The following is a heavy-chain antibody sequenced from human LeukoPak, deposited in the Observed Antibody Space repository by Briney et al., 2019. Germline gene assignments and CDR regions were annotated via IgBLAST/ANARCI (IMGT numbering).Heavy chain of an antibody. CDR2: INHSGST. Sequence: SETLSLTCAVYGGSFSGYYWSWIRQPPGKGLEWIGEINHSGSTNYIPSLKSRVTISVDTSKNQFSLKLSSVTAADTAVYYCARPDTTGTTEIWFDPWGQGTLVTVSS. V-gene: IGHV4-34*01. D-gene: IGHD1-1*01. J-gene: IGHJ5*02. CDR3: ARPDTTGTTEIWFDP. CDR1: GGSFSGYY.